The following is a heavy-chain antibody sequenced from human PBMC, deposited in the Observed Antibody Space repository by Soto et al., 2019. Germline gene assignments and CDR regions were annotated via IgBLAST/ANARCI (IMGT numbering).Heavy chain of an antibody. D-gene: IGHD4-17*01. CDR2: ISSESTNI. Sequence: PGGSLRLSCSSSGFTFGRFGMTWVRQAPGKGLEWVSSISSESTNIFYAGSVKGRFTISRDNAKNTVYLQMNNLGADDTAVYYCARIGTVISRDSWGQETLVAVSS. CDR1: GFTFGRFG. J-gene: IGHJ4*02. V-gene: IGHV3-21*06. CDR3: ARIGTVISRDS.